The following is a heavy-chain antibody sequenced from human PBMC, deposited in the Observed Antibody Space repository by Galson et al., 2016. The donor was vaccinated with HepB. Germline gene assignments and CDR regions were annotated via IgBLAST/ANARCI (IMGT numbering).Heavy chain of an antibody. D-gene: IGHD6-19*01. V-gene: IGHV5-51*01. CDR2: IYPGDSDT. CDR1: GYTFTNHW. Sequence: QSGAEVKKPGESLKISCQGSGYTFTNHWIGWVRQMPGKGLEWMGIIYPGDSDTRYSPSFQGQVTISADKSTRTAYLQWSSLKASDTVMYYCARRDSGWSLFDYWGQGTLLTVSS. J-gene: IGHJ4*02. CDR3: ARRDSGWSLFDY.